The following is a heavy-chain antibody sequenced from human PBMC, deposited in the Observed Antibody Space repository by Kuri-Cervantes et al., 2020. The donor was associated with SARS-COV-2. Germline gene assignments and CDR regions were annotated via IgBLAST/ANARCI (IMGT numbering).Heavy chain of an antibody. CDR2: INHGGST. CDR1: GGSFSDYA. Sequence: GSLRLSCAVYGGSFSDYAWTWIRQTPEKGLEWIGQINHGGSTSYNPSLKSRVTISVDTSKKQFSLKLTSVTVADTAVYYCARGSPGYWGQGTLVTDSS. J-gene: IGHJ4*02. CDR3: ARGSPGY. V-gene: IGHV4-34*01.